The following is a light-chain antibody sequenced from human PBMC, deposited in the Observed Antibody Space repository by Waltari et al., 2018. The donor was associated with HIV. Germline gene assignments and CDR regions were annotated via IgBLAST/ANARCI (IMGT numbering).Light chain of an antibody. J-gene: IGLJ2*01. Sequence: QSVLTQPPSASGTPGQRVTISCSGSSSNIGSNTVNWYQQLPGTAPKLLIYSNNQRPPGVPDRFSGSKSGTSASLAISGLQSEDEADYYCAAWDDRLRRPVFGGGTKLTVL. CDR3: AAWDDRLRRPV. CDR2: SNN. CDR1: SSNIGSNT. V-gene: IGLV1-44*01.